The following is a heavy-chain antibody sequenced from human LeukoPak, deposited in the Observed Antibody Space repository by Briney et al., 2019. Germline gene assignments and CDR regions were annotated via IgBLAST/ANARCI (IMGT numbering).Heavy chain of an antibody. CDR1: GFTFSDYY. CDR3: ARVRYDSSGYYYEDY. Sequence: GGSLRLSCAASGFTFSDYYMSWIRQAPGKGLEWVSYISSSGSTIYYADSVKGRFTISRDNAKNSLYPQMNSLRAEDTAVYYCARVRYDSSGYYYEDYWGQGTLVTVSS. D-gene: IGHD3-22*01. J-gene: IGHJ4*02. CDR2: ISSSGSTI. V-gene: IGHV3-11*01.